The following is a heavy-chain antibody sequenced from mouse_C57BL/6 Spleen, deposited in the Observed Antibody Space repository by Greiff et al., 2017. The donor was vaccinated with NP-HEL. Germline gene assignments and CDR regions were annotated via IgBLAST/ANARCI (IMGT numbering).Heavy chain of an antibody. CDR1: GYTFTSYW. CDR3: ARVWEYYFDY. J-gene: IGHJ2*01. Sequence: VQLQQPGAELVMPGASVKLSCKASGYTFTSYWMHWVKQRPGQGLEWIGEIDPSDSYTNYNQKFKGKSTLTVDKSSSTAYMQLSSLTSEDSAVYYCARVWEYYFDYWGQGTTLTVSS. D-gene: IGHD4-1*01. V-gene: IGHV1-69*01. CDR2: IDPSDSYT.